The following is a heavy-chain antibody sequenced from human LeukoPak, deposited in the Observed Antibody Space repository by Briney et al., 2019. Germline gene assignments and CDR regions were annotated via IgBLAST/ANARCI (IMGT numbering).Heavy chain of an antibody. Sequence: GGSLRLSCAASGFTFSSYEMNWVRQAPGKGLEWVSYISSSGSTIYYADSVKGRFTISRDNAKSSLYLQMNSLRAEDTAVYYCATLYSYGYWADYWGQGTLVTVSS. CDR3: ATLYSYGYWADY. D-gene: IGHD5-18*01. CDR2: ISSSGSTI. CDR1: GFTFSSYE. J-gene: IGHJ4*02. V-gene: IGHV3-48*03.